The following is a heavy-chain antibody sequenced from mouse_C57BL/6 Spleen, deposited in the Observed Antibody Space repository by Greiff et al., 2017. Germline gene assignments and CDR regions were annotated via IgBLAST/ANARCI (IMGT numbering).Heavy chain of an antibody. J-gene: IGHJ2*01. CDR1: GYTFTSYW. Sequence: VQLQQPGAELVRPGSSVKLSCKASGYTFTSYWMHWVKQRPIQGLEWIGNIDPSDSETHSNQKFKDKATLTVDKSSSTAYMQLSSLTSEDSAGDYCARGDSSGYVGYWGQGTTLTVSS. CDR3: ARGDSSGYVGY. V-gene: IGHV1-52*01. D-gene: IGHD3-2*02. CDR2: IDPSDSET.